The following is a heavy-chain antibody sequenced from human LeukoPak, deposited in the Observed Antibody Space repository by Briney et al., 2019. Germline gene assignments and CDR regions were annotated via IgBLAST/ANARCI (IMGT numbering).Heavy chain of an antibody. Sequence: PGGSLRLSCAASGFTFSSYAMSWVRQAPGKGLEWVSAISGSGGSTYYADSVKGRFTISRDNSKNTLYLQMNSLRAEDTAVYYCARDLRDFWSGYLDYWGQGTLVTVSS. CDR2: ISGSGGST. CDR1: GFTFSSYA. J-gene: IGHJ4*02. V-gene: IGHV3-23*01. D-gene: IGHD3-3*01. CDR3: ARDLRDFWSGYLDY.